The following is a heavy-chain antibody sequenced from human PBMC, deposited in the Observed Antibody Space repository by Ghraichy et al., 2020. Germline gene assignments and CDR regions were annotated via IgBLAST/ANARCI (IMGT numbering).Heavy chain of an antibody. Sequence: GESLNISCKGSGYSFTSYWIGWVRQMPGKGLEWMGIIYPGDSDTRYSPSFQGQVTISADKSISTAYLQWSSLKASDTAMYYCARQGSGSGSGMHAFDIWGQGTMVTVSS. CDR3: ARQGSGSGSGMHAFDI. V-gene: IGHV5-51*01. J-gene: IGHJ3*02. D-gene: IGHD3-10*01. CDR1: GYSFTSYW. CDR2: IYPGDSDT.